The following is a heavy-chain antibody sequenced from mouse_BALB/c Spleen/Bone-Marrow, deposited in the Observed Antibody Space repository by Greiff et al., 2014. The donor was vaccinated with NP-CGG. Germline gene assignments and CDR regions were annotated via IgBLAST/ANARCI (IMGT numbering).Heavy chain of an antibody. CDR2: INSGSGGT. J-gene: IGHJ4*01. D-gene: IGHD2-4*01. Sequence: QVQLQQPGAELVRPRTSVKVSCKGSGYAFTNYLIEWVKQRPGQGLEWIGVINSGSGGTKYNEKLKGKATLTADKSSSTAYMQLSSLTSDDSAVYFCARAITDAMDYWGQGTSVTVSS. V-gene: IGHV1-54*01. CDR3: ARAITDAMDY. CDR1: GYAFTNYL.